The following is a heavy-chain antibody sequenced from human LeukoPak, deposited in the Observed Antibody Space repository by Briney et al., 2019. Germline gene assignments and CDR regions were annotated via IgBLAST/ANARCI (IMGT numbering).Heavy chain of an antibody. Sequence: GGSLRLSCAASGFTFSSYSMNWVRQAPGKGLEWLSYITGSSDTIYYADSVKGRFTISRDNAKNSLYLQMNSLRAEDTADCATAPKDSYYYYMDVWGKGTTVTVSS. CDR3: APKDSYYYYMDV. J-gene: IGHJ6*03. V-gene: IGHV3-48*01. CDR2: ITGSSDTI. CDR1: GFTFSSYS.